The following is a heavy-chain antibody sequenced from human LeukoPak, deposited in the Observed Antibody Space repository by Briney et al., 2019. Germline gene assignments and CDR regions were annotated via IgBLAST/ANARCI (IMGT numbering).Heavy chain of an antibody. Sequence: ASVKVSCKASGYTFTSYGITWVRQAPRQGLEWMGWSSTYNGDTNYAQKLQGRVTMTTDTSTSTAYTELRSLRSDDTAVYYCARGGKYSGSSVDYWGQGTLVTVSS. CDR1: GYTFTSYG. CDR3: ARGGKYSGSSVDY. J-gene: IGHJ4*02. D-gene: IGHD6-6*01. V-gene: IGHV1-18*01. CDR2: SSTYNGDT.